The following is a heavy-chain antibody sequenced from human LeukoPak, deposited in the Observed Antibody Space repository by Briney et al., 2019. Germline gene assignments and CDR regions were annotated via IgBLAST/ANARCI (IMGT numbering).Heavy chain of an antibody. CDR3: ARLAPGNYDILTGDPKVVFDY. CDR1: GGSISSFF. V-gene: IGHV4-59*01. J-gene: IGHJ4*02. D-gene: IGHD3-9*01. CDR2: VHSSGST. Sequence: KPSETLSLTCTVSGGSISSFFWSWIRQPPGKGLEWIGYVHSSGSTKYNPSLKSRLIILVDMSKNQFSLKLRSVSVADTAVYYCARLAPGNYDILTGDPKVVFDYWGQGALVTVSS.